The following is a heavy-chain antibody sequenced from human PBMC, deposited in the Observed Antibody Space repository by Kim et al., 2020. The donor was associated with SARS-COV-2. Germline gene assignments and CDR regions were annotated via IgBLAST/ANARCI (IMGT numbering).Heavy chain of an antibody. D-gene: IGHD6-13*01. J-gene: IGHJ1*01. Sequence: TNYAQKLQGRVTMTTDTSTSTAYMELRSLRSDDTAVYYCARGVAAEYFQHWGQGTLVTVSS. CDR3: ARGVAAEYFQH. CDR2: T. V-gene: IGHV1-18*01.